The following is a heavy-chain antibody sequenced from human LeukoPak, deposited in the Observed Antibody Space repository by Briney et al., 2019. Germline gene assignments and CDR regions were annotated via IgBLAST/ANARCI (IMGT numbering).Heavy chain of an antibody. CDR1: GDSISAYY. CDR3: AIILKDGMTGYCFDL. J-gene: IGHJ2*01. D-gene: IGHD3-9*01. CDR2: IYYTGRP. Sequence: PSETLSLTCTVSGDSISAYYEGWIRQPPGKGLECIGYIYYTGRPNYNPPLKSRVTMSIDMSRNQFSLKLSSVTPADTAMYYCAIILKDGMTGYCFDLWGRGTLVTVSS. V-gene: IGHV4-59*01.